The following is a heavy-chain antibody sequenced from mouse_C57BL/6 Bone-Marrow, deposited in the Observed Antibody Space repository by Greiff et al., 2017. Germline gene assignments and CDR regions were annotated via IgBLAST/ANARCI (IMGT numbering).Heavy chain of an antibody. CDR1: GYTFTDYN. Sequence: VQLQQSGPELVKPGASVKIPCKASGYTFTDYNMDWVKQSQGKSLEWIGDINPNNGGTIYNQKFKGKATLTVDKSSSQAYMELRSLTSEDTAVYYCARGGYFDAMDYWGQGTSVTVSS. J-gene: IGHJ4*01. D-gene: IGHD2-3*01. CDR3: ARGGYFDAMDY. V-gene: IGHV1-18*01. CDR2: INPNNGGT.